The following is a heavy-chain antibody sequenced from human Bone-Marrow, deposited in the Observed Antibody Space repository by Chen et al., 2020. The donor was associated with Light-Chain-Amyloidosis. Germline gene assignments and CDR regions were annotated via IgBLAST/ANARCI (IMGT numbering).Heavy chain of an antibody. D-gene: IGHD5-18*01. Sequence: EVQLVESGGGLIQPGGSLRLSCAASGFTVSSNYMSWVRQAPGKGLEWVSVIYSGGSTYSADSVKGRFTISRDNSKNTLYLQMNSLRAEDTAVYYCARPDTAMVTGYYYYGMDVWGQGTTVTVSS. CDR1: GFTVSSNY. V-gene: IGHV3-53*01. CDR2: IYSGGST. CDR3: ARPDTAMVTGYYYYGMDV. J-gene: IGHJ6*02.